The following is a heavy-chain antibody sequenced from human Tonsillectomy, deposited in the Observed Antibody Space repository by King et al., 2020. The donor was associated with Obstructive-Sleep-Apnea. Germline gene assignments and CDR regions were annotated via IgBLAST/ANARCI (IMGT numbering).Heavy chain of an antibody. D-gene: IGHD6-13*01. CDR1: GFTFSTYA. CDR2: ISGSGGCT. J-gene: IGHJ6*02. V-gene: IGHV3-23*04. CDR3: GSNWPLYYYGLDV. Sequence: VQLVESGGGLVQPGGSLRLSCAASGFTFSTYAMSWVRQAPGKGLEWVASISGSGGCTYYADSVKGRFTISRDNSKNTLYLQMNSLRGEDTAVYYCGSNWPLYYYGLDVWGQGTTVTVSS.